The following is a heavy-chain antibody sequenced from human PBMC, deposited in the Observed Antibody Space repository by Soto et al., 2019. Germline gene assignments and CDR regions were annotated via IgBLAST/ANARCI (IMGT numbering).Heavy chain of an antibody. CDR2: IRDKANHYAT. D-gene: IGHD1-26*01. Sequence: EVQLVESGGGWVQPGGSLKLSCSGSGFSFSDSAIHWVRQASGQGLEWVGRIRDKANHYATAYDVSVRGRFTISRDDSENTSYLQMNSLKTEDTAVYYCTRPPSGSYGDYSDYGGQGTLVTVSS. CDR3: TRPPSGSYGDYSDY. CDR1: GFSFSDSA. J-gene: IGHJ4*02. V-gene: IGHV3-73*02.